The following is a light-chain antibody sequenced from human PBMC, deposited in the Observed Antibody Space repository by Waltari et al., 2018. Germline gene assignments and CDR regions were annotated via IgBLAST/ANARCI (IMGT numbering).Light chain of an antibody. CDR3: HHYGGSLPNT. CDR1: QSVANTY. J-gene: IGKJ2*01. CDR2: AAS. Sequence: ELVLTQSPGSLSLSPVERATLSCRASQSVANTYLAWYQKKPGQAPRLLIFAASSRATGIPDRFSGGGSGTDFTLTISRLEPEDFAVYYCHHYGGSLPNTFGQGTKLEIK. V-gene: IGKV3-20*01.